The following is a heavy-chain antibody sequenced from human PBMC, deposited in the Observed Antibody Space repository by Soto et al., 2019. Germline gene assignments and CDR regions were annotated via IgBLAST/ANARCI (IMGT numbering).Heavy chain of an antibody. CDR3: ARQMNRGVIFDY. J-gene: IGHJ4*02. D-gene: IGHD3-10*01. CDR2: IIPIFGTT. Sequence: QVQLVQSGAEVRRPGSSVKVSCKTSGGIFSDYALSWVRQAPGQGLEWMGRIIPIFGTTIYAQKFHGIVTISADEPTSRAFMELSSLRSEDTAVYYCARQMNRGVIFDYWGQGTLVTVSS. V-gene: IGHV1-69*01. CDR1: GGIFSDYA.